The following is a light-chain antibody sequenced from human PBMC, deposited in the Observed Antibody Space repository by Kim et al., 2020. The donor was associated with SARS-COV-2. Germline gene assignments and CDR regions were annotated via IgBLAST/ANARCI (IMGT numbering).Light chain of an antibody. CDR3: SSFTTSDAWV. J-gene: IGLJ3*02. V-gene: IGLV2-14*01. CDR2: HVS. Sequence: QSALTQPASVSGSPGQSITISCTGTSSDIGAYNYVSWCQQHPGKAPKLLIFHVSKRPSGVSSRFSGSKSANTASLTISEDEADYYCSSFTTSDAWVFGGGTQLTVL. CDR1: SSDIGAYNY.